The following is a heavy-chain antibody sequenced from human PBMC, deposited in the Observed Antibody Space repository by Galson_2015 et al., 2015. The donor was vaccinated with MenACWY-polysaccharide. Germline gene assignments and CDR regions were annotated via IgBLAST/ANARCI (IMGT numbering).Heavy chain of an antibody. CDR1: DYSLRSGYF. J-gene: IGHJ4*02. D-gene: IGHD1-26*01. Sequence: LSLPCAVSDYSLRSGYFWGWIRQPPGKGLEWIASIFHSGTTYYNPSLKSRVTISVDTSKNQFSLKLSSVTAADTAVYYCARVEKYSGSFYILYWGQGTLDTVSS. CDR2: IFHSGTT. V-gene: IGHV4-38-2*01. CDR3: ARVEKYSGSFYILY.